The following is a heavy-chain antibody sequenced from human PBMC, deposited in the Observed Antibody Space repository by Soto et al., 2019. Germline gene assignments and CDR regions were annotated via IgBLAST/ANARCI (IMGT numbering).Heavy chain of an antibody. V-gene: IGHV3-21*01. CDR3: ARGSIVTTSLTPFDY. J-gene: IGHJ4*02. Sequence: ESGGGLVKPGGSLRLSCAASGFTFSSYSMNWVRQAPGKGLEWVSSISTSSSYIYYADSVKGRFTMSRDNAKNSLYLQMNSLRAEDTAVYYCARGSIVTTSLTPFDYWGQGTPVTVSS. CDR2: ISTSSSYI. D-gene: IGHD5-12*01. CDR1: GFTFSSYS.